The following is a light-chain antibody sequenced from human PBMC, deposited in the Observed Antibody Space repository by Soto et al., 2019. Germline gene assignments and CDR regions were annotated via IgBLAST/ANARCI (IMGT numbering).Light chain of an antibody. CDR2: DAS. V-gene: IGKV3-11*01. J-gene: IGKJ1*01. CDR1: QRVSSY. CDR3: QPCSNVWT. Sequence: DIVLTQSPATLSLSPGERATLSCRSSQRVSSYLAWYQQKTGQAPRLLLYDASNRATGIPARFSGSGSGKDFTLTISSQEPEVFAVYYCQPCSNVWTFGQGTQLDFK.